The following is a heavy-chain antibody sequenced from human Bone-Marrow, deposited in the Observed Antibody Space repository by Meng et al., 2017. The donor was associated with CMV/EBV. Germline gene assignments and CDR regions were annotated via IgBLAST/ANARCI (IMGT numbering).Heavy chain of an antibody. D-gene: IGHD3-3*01. J-gene: IGHJ4*02. V-gene: IGHV4-34*01. CDR2: INHSGST. CDR1: GGSFSGYY. CDR3: ARGWRITIFGVVIIDGGYFDY. Sequence: SETLSLTCAVYGGSFSGYYWSWIRQPPGKGLEWIGGINHSGSTNYNPSLKSRVTISVDTSKNQFSLKLSSVTAADTAVYYCARGWRITIFGVVIIDGGYFDYWGQGTLVTVSS.